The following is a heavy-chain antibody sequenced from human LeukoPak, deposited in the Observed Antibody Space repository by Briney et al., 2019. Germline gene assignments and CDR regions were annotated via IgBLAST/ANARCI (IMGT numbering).Heavy chain of an antibody. CDR2: INPNSGGT. CDR1: GYTFTNFG. Sequence: ASVKVSCKASGYTFTNFGISWVRQAPGQGLEWMGRINPNSGGTNYAQKFQGRVTMTRDTSISTAYMELSRLRSDDTAVYYCARSRPLYYSNYYYYGMDVWGQGTTVTVSS. J-gene: IGHJ6*02. CDR3: ARSRPLYYSNYYYYGMDV. V-gene: IGHV1-2*06. D-gene: IGHD4-11*01.